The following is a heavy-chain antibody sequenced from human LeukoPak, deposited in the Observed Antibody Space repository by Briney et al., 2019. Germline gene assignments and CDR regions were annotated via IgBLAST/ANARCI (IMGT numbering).Heavy chain of an antibody. CDR1: GGSISSGSYY. CDR2: IYTSGST. V-gene: IGHV4-61*02. Sequence: SQTLSLTCTVSGGSISSGSYYWSWIRQPAGKGLEWIGRIYTSGSTNYNPSLKSRVTISVDTSNNQFSLKLSSVTAADTAVYYCARSNSGYDLWFDPWGQGTLVTVSS. CDR3: ARSNSGYDLWFDP. J-gene: IGHJ5*02. D-gene: IGHD5-12*01.